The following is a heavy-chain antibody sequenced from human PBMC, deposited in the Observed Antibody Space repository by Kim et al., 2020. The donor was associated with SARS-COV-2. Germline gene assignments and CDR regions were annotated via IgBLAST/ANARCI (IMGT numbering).Heavy chain of an antibody. CDR2: T. Sequence: TNYNPSLKSRVTISVDTSKNQFSLKLSSVTAADAAVYFCARDGNWNQFDYWGQGTLVTVSS. CDR3: ARDGNWNQFDY. V-gene: IGHV4-59*01. J-gene: IGHJ4*02. D-gene: IGHD1-1*01.